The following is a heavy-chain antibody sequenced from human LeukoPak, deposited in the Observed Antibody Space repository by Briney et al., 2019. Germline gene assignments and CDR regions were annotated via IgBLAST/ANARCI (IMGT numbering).Heavy chain of an antibody. J-gene: IGHJ6*02. V-gene: IGHV3-23*01. D-gene: IGHD3-3*01. CDR2: ISGSGGST. CDR1: GFTFSSYA. Sequence: GRSLRLSCAASGFTFSSYAMSWVRQAPGKGLEWVSAISGSGGSTYYADSVKGRFTISRDNSKNTLYLQMNSLRAEDTAVYYCAKDVGKAPPYYDFWSGYYTDYYYYGMDVWGQGTTVTVSS. CDR3: AKDVGKAPPYYDFWSGYYTDYYYYGMDV.